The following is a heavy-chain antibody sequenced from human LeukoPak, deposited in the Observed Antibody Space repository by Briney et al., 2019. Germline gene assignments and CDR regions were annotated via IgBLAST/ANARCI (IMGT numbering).Heavy chain of an antibody. CDR3: ARDLAKGQQLGLYYYYGMDV. D-gene: IGHD6-13*01. Sequence: PGGSLRLSCAASGFTVSSNYMSWVRQAPGKGLEWVSVIYSGGSTYYADSVKGRFTISRDNSKNTLYLQMNSLRAEDTAVYYCARDLAKGQQLGLYYYYGMDVWGQGTTVTVSS. V-gene: IGHV3-53*01. J-gene: IGHJ6*02. CDR2: IYSGGST. CDR1: GFTVSSNY.